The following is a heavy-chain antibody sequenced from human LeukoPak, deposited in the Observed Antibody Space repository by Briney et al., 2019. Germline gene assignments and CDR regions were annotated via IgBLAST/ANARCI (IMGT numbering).Heavy chain of an antibody. V-gene: IGHV1-69*04. CDR1: GGTFSSYA. CDR2: IIPILGIA. D-gene: IGHD3-16*01. J-gene: IGHJ6*02. CDR3: ARAAITFGGVNYYYYGMDV. Sequence: SVKVSCKASGGTFSSYAISWVRQAPGQGLEWMGRIIPILGIANYAQKFQGRVTITADKSTSTAYMELSSLRSEDTAVYYCARAAITFGGVNYYYYGMDVWGQGTTVTVSS.